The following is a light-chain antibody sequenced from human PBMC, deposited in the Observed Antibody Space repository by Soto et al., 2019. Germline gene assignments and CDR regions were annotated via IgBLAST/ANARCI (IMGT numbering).Light chain of an antibody. V-gene: IGKV3-20*01. CDR2: GAS. CDR3: QQYGSSLQT. CDR1: QSVSSSY. J-gene: IGKJ1*01. Sequence: EIVLTQSPGTLSLSPGERATLSCRASQSVSSSYLAWYQQKPGQAPRLLIYGASSRATDIPGRFSGSGSGTDFTLTISRLEPEDFAVYYCQQYGSSLQTFGQGTKVEIK.